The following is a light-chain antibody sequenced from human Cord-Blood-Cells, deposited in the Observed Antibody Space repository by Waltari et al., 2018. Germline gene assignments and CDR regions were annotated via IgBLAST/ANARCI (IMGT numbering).Light chain of an antibody. J-gene: IGKJ2*01. Sequence: DIQMTQSPSSLSASVGDRVTITCRASQSISSYLNWYQQKPGKAPKILIYAASSLKSGVPSRFSGSGSGTDFTLTISSLQPEDFATYYGQQSYSTPYTVGQGTKLEIK. CDR2: AAS. CDR1: QSISSY. CDR3: QQSYSTPYT. V-gene: IGKV1-39*01.